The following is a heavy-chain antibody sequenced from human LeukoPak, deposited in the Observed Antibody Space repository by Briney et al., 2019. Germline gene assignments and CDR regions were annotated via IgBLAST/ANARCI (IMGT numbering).Heavy chain of an antibody. J-gene: IGHJ3*02. Sequence: PGGSLRLSCAASGFTFSSYEMNWVRQAPGKGLEWVSYISSSGSIIYYADSVKGRFTISRDSAKNSLYLQMNSLRTEDTAVYYCARDPATIMVVTDMNGFDIWGQGTLVTVSS. CDR3: ARDPATIMVVTDMNGFDI. D-gene: IGHD2-21*02. V-gene: IGHV3-48*03. CDR1: GFTFSSYE. CDR2: ISSSGSII.